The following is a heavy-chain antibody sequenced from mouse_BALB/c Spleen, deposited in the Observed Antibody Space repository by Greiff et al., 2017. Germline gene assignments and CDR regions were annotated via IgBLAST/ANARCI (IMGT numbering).Heavy chain of an antibody. D-gene: IGHD2-1*01. Sequence: EVKLVESGGGLVKPGGSLKLSCAASGFTFSSYTMSWVRQTPEKRLEWVATISSGGSYTYYPDSVKGRFTISRDNAKNTLYLQISSLKSEDTAMDYCTRDSTMDAMDYWGQGTAVTVSS. V-gene: IGHV5-6-4*01. J-gene: IGHJ4*01. CDR2: ISSGGSYT. CDR3: TRDSTMDAMDY. CDR1: GFTFSSYT.